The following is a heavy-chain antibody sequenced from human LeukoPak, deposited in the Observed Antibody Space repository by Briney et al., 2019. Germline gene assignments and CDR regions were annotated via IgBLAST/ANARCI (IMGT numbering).Heavy chain of an antibody. CDR2: ISSRGTTM. J-gene: IGHJ4*02. Sequence: GGSLRLSCAASGFTLSNAWMNWVRQAPGKGPEWVSYISSRGTTMYYADSVKGRFTISRDNAKSSLFLQMDSLRAEDTAVYYCTRTWLVQEWNFDYWGQGTLVTVSS. V-gene: IGHV3-48*01. D-gene: IGHD6-19*01. CDR3: TRTWLVQEWNFDY. CDR1: GFTLSNAW.